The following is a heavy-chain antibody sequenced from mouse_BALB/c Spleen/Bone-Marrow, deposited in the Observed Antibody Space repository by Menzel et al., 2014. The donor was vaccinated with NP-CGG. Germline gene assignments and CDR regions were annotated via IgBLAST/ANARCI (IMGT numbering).Heavy chain of an antibody. V-gene: IGHV14-3*02. CDR3: ASYYYGHYFDY. Sequence: VQLQQPGAELVKPGASVKLSCTASGFNIKDTYMHWVKQRPEQGLEWIGRIDPANGNTKYDTKFQGKATITAGTSSNTAYLQLSSLTSEDTAVYYCASYYYGHYFDYWGQGTTLTVSS. D-gene: IGHD1-1*01. J-gene: IGHJ2*01. CDR2: IDPANGNT. CDR1: GFNIKDTY.